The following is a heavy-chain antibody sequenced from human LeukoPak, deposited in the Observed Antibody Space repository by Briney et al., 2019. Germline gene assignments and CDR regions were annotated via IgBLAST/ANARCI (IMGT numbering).Heavy chain of an antibody. CDR3: AKTYYYDSSGYFDY. Sequence: GGSLRLSCEASGFTFSSYGMHWVRQAPGKGLEWVAVISYDGSNKYYAGSVKGRFTISRDNSKNTLYPQMNSLRAEDTAVYYCAKTYYYDSSGYFDYWGQGTLVTVSS. CDR1: GFTFSSYG. D-gene: IGHD3-22*01. J-gene: IGHJ4*02. CDR2: ISYDGSNK. V-gene: IGHV3-30*18.